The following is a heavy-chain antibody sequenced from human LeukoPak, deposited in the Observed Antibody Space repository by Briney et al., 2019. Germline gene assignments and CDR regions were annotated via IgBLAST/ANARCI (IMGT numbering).Heavy chain of an antibody. CDR3: AKDTKVGACDY. J-gene: IGHJ4*02. CDR1: GFTFSSYG. Sequence: PGRSLRLSCAASGFTFSSYGIHWVRQAPGKGLEWVALISHDGRHKFYADSVNGRFSISRDNSKNMVHLQMNSLRGEDTAVYYCAKDTKVGACDYWGQGTLVTVSS. CDR2: ISHDGRHK. D-gene: IGHD1-26*01. V-gene: IGHV3-30*18.